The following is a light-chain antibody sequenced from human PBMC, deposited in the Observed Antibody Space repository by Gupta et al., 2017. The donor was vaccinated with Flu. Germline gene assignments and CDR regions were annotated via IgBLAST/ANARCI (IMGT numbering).Light chain of an antibody. V-gene: IGKV3-20*01. Sequence: EIVLTQSPGTVSVSPGQRASLSCRASQRLSSGDLAWYQQKPGQAPRLLIYGASSRATGIPDRFSDSGSGTDFTLTISRLEPEDFAVYYCQQYGRSPWTFGQGTKVEIK. CDR3: QQYGRSPWT. CDR1: QRLSSGD. CDR2: GAS. J-gene: IGKJ1*01.